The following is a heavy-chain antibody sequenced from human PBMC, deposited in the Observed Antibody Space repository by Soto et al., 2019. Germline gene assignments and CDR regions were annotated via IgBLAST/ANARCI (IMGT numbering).Heavy chain of an antibody. D-gene: IGHD5-12*01. Sequence: GGSLRLSCEAYGFTFSNYWMGWVRQAPGKGLEWVANVKLDGSVRYYVDSVKGRFTISRDNAKNSVYLQMNSLRAEDSAIYYCARPPIRRDGYVFDSWGQGALVTVSS. CDR3: ARPPIRRDGYVFDS. CDR2: VKLDGSVR. CDR1: GFTFSNYW. J-gene: IGHJ5*01. V-gene: IGHV3-7*01.